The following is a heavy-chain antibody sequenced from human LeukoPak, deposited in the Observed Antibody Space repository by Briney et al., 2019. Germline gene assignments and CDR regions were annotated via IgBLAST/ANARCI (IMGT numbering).Heavy chain of an antibody. J-gene: IGHJ4*02. V-gene: IGHV3-48*01. CDR1: GFTLRSYS. D-gene: IGHD1-26*01. CDR2: ISSSSSTI. Sequence: PGGSLRLSCAASGFTLRSYSMNWVRQAPGKGLEWVSHISSSSSTIYYADSVKGRFTISRDNAKNSPYLQMNSLRAEDTAVYYCARGSVTSVGNWGQGTLVTVSS. CDR3: ARGSVTSVGN.